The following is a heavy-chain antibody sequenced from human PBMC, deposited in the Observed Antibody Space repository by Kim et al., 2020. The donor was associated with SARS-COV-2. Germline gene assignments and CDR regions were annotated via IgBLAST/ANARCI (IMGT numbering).Heavy chain of an antibody. J-gene: IGHJ5*02. V-gene: IGHV3-23*01. CDR3: AKVTYYDFWSGHNWFDP. CDR2: VSGGGGST. D-gene: IGHD3-3*01. CDR1: RFTFSSYA. Sequence: GGSLRLSCAASRFTFSSYAMSWVRQAPGKGLEWVSTVSGGGGSTYYADSVKGRFTISRDNSKSTLYLQMNSLRAEDTAVYYCAKVTYYDFWSGHNWFDP.